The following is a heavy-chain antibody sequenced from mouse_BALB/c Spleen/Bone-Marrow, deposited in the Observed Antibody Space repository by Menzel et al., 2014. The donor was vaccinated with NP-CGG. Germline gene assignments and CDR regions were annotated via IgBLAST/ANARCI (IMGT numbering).Heavy chain of an antibody. CDR3: ALGAMITTGYFDY. D-gene: IGHD2-4*01. V-gene: IGHV3-5*02. CDR1: GISITTGNYR. Sequence: VQLKESGPGLVKPSQTVSLTCTVTGISITTGNYRWSWIRQFPGNKLEWIGYIYYSGTITYNPSLTSRTTITRDTSKNQFFLEMNSLTAEDTATYYCALGAMITTGYFDYWGQGTTLTVSS. J-gene: IGHJ2*01. CDR2: IYYSGTI.